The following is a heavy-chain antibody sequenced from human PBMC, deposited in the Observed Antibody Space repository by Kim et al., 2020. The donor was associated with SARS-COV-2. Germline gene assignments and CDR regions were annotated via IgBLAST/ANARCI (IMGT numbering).Heavy chain of an antibody. D-gene: IGHD6-13*01. CDR2: ISSSSYI. CDR1: GFTFSSYS. CDR3: ARIAAAATNAFDI. Sequence: GGSLRLSCAASGFTFSSYSMNWVRQAPGKGLEWVSSISSSSYIYYADSVKGRFTISRDNAKNSLYLQMNSLRAEDTAVYYCARIAAAATNAFDIWGQGTMVTVSS. J-gene: IGHJ3*02. V-gene: IGHV3-21*01.